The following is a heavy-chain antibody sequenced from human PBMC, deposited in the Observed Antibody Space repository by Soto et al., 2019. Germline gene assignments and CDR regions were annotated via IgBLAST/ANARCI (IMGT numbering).Heavy chain of an antibody. CDR1: GYTFTSDG. CDR3: ARDIAFDI. CDR2: INAGNGNT. V-gene: IGHV1-3*01. Sequence: ASVKVSCTTSGYTFTSDGIGWARQAPGQRLEWMGWINAGNGNTKYSQKFQGRVTITRDTSASTAYMELSSLRSEDTAVYYCARDIAFDIWGQGTMVTVSS. J-gene: IGHJ3*02.